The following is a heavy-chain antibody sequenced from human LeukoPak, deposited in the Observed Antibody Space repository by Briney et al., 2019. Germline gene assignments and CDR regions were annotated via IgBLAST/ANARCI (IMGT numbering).Heavy chain of an antibody. CDR2: ISAYNGNT. Sequence: ASVKVSCKASGYTFTSYGISWVRQAPGQGLEWMGWISAYNGNTNYAQKLQGRVTMTTDTSTSTAYMELRSLRSDDTAVYYCARDEDSWSHGSGNNDYWGPGTLVTVSS. V-gene: IGHV1-18*04. J-gene: IGHJ4*02. D-gene: IGHD3-10*01. CDR3: ARDEDSWSHGSGNNDY. CDR1: GYTFTSYG.